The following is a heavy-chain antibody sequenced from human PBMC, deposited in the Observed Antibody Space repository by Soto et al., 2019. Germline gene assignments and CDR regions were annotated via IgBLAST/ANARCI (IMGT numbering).Heavy chain of an antibody. Sequence: SETLSLTCTVSGGSISRGGYYWSWIRQHPGKGLEWIGYIYYSGSTYYNPSLKSRVTISVDTSKNQFSLKLSSVTAADTAVYYCARDLAGTTWYFDLWGRGTLVTGSS. CDR1: GGSISRGGYY. D-gene: IGHD1-7*01. V-gene: IGHV4-31*03. J-gene: IGHJ2*01. CDR3: ARDLAGTTWYFDL. CDR2: IYYSGST.